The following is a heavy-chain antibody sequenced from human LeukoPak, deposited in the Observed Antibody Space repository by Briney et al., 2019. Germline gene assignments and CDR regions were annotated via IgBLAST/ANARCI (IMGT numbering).Heavy chain of an antibody. J-gene: IGHJ4*02. CDR2: TYYRSKWSF. CDR1: GDSIFTNNVA. V-gene: IGHV6-1*01. CDR3: ARGKDTSFDN. D-gene: IGHD2-15*01. Sequence: SQSLSLTCAISGDSIFTNNVAWNWIRQSPSRGLEWLGRTYYRSKWSFDYAVSVKSRITINADTSKNQFSLQLSSVTPEDTAVYYCARGKDTSFDNWGQGTLVPVSS.